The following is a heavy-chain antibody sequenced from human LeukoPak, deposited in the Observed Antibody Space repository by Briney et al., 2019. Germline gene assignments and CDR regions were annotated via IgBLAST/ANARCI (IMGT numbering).Heavy chain of an antibody. CDR3: AKRGYSYSFDY. Sequence: SGRSLRLSCAASGFTFSTYGMHWVRQAPGKGLEGVAVISSDGSNKYYADSVKGRFTISRDNSKNTLYLQMNSLRAEDTAVYYCAKRGYSYSFDYWGQGTLVTVSS. V-gene: IGHV3-30*18. J-gene: IGHJ4*02. CDR1: GFTFSTYG. CDR2: ISSDGSNK. D-gene: IGHD5-18*01.